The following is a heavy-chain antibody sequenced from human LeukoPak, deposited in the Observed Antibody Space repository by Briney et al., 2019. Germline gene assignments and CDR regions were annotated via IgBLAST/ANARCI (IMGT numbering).Heavy chain of an antibody. Sequence: SETLSLTSTVSGGTIYSYCWSWSRQTAGKGLEWIGRLYPGVSPNYNPSLKSRVTMSVDTSKKQFALKLNTVTAADTAVYYCARLRFYDSTGYSPGHYMDVWGTATTVTVSS. CDR2: LYPGVSP. J-gene: IGHJ6*03. CDR3: ARLRFYDSTGYSPGHYMDV. CDR1: GGTIYSYC. V-gene: IGHV4-4*07. D-gene: IGHD3-22*01.